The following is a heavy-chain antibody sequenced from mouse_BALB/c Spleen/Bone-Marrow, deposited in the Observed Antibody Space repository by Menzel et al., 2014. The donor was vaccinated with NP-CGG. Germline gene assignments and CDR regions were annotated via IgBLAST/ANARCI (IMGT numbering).Heavy chain of an antibody. CDR3: ARDGNYPWYFDV. Sequence: EVQLQQSGPGLVKPSQSLSLTCTVTGYSITSDYAWHWIRQFPGNRLEWMGYISYSGSTNYNPFLKSPISITRDTSKSQFFLQLNSVTTEDTATYYCARDGNYPWYFDVWGAGTTVTVSS. J-gene: IGHJ1*01. V-gene: IGHV3-2*02. CDR1: GYSITSDYA. D-gene: IGHD2-1*01. CDR2: ISYSGST.